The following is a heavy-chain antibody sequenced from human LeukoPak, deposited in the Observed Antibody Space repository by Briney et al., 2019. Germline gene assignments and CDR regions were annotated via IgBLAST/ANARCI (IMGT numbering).Heavy chain of an antibody. Sequence: GGSLRLSCAASGFTVSSYAVSWVRQAPGKGLEWVSSISGSGGSTYYADSVKGRFTISRDNSKNTLYLQMNSLRAEDTAVYYCAGGEILTGHYTFDYWGQRTLVTVSS. J-gene: IGHJ4*02. CDR1: GFTVSSYA. CDR3: AGGEILTGHYTFDY. CDR2: ISGSGGST. D-gene: IGHD3-9*01. V-gene: IGHV3-23*01.